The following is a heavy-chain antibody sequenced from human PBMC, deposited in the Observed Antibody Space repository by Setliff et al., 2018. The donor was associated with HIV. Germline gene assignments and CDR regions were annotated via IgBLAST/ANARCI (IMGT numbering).Heavy chain of an antibody. V-gene: IGHV1-69*13. CDR3: ARGEKRFLEWLPLDYYYYYYMDV. D-gene: IGHD3-3*01. Sequence: SVKVSCKAPGGTFSGYAISWVRQAPGQGLELMGGIIPIFGTANYAQKFQGRVTITADESTSTAYMELSSLRSEDTAVYYCARGEKRFLEWLPLDYYYYYYMDVWGKGITVTVSS. J-gene: IGHJ6*03. CDR1: GGTFSGYA. CDR2: IIPIFGTA.